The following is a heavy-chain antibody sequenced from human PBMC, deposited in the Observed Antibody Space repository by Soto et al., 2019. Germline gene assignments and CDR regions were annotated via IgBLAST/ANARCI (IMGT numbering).Heavy chain of an antibody. CDR3: ARQVVPPAIEYYYGMDV. CDR1: GYTFTRYG. D-gene: IGHD2-2*01. V-gene: IGHV1-18*01. J-gene: IGHJ6*02. Sequence: QLQLVQSGAEVKKPGASVKVSCKASGYTFTRYGISWVRQAPGQGLEWMGWISGYNGDTKYAQILQGRVTMTTDTSTSTANMELRSLRSDDTAIYYCARQVVPPAIEYYYGMDVWGQGTTVTVSS. CDR2: ISGYNGDT.